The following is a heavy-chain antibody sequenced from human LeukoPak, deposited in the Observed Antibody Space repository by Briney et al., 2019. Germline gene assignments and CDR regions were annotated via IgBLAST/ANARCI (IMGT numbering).Heavy chain of an antibody. CDR2: ISDSGGTT. CDR3: AKFLAVIAARDSLYFQH. CDR1: GGSFSGYY. J-gene: IGHJ1*01. D-gene: IGHD6-6*01. Sequence: ETLSLTCAVYGGSFSGYYWSWIRQAPGKGLEWVSAISDSGGTTYYADSVKGRFTISRDNSKNTRYLQMSSLRAEDTAVYYCAKFLAVIAARDSLYFQHWGQGTLVTVSS. V-gene: IGHV3-23*01.